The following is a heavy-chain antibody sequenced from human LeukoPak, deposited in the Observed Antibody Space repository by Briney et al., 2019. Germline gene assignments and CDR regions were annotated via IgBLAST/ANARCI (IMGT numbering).Heavy chain of an antibody. CDR3: ARSGGYSYGTAFDY. V-gene: IGHV1-69*06. Sequence: ASVKVSCKASGGTFSSYAISWVRQAPGQGLEWMGGIIPIFGTANYAQKFQGRVTITADKSTSTAYMELSSLRSEDTAVYYCARSGGYSYGTAFDYWGQGTLVTVSS. J-gene: IGHJ4*02. CDR1: GGTFSSYA. CDR2: IIPIFGTA. D-gene: IGHD5-18*01.